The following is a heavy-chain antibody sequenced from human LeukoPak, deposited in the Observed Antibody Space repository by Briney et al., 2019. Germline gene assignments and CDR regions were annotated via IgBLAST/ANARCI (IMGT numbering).Heavy chain of an antibody. Sequence: PSETLSLTCAVYGGSLSGYYWSWIRQPPGKGLEWIGEINHSGSTNYNPSLKSRVTISVDTSKNQFSLKLSSVTAADTAVYYCARRARWFGESYFDYWGQGTLVTVSS. CDR3: ARRARWFGESYFDY. D-gene: IGHD3-10*01. V-gene: IGHV4-34*01. CDR1: GGSLSGYY. CDR2: INHSGST. J-gene: IGHJ4*02.